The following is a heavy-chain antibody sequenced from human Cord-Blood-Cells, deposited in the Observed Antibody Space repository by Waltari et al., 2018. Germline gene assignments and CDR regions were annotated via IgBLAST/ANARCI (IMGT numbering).Heavy chain of an antibody. CDR1: GFTFSSYA. J-gene: IGHJ3*02. CDR3: ARTKSIAARLFAFDI. CDR2: ISYDGSNK. Sequence: QVQLVGSGGGVVQPGRSLRLSCAASGFTFSSYAMHWVRQAPGKGLEWVAVISYDGSNKYYADSVKGRFTISRDNSKNTLYLQMNSLRAEDTAVYYCARTKSIAARLFAFDIWGQGTMVTVSS. D-gene: IGHD6-6*01. V-gene: IGHV3-30-3*01.